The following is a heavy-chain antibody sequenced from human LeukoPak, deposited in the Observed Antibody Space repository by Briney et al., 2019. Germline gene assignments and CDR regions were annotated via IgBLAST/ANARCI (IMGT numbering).Heavy chain of an antibody. CDR2: ISSSSSTI. V-gene: IGHV3-11*04. CDR1: GFTFSDYY. D-gene: IGHD2-15*01. J-gene: IGHJ5*02. Sequence: GGSLRLSCAASGFTFSDYYMNWVRQAPWKGLEWVSYISSSSSTIYYADSVKGRFTISRDNAKNSLYLQMNSLRAEDTAVYYCARGNPPGYCSGGSCFPWGQGTLVTVSS. CDR3: ARGNPPGYCSGGSCFP.